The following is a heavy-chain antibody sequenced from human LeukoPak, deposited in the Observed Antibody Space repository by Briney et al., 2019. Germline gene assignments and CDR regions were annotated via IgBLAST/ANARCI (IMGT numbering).Heavy chain of an antibody. Sequence: GASVKVSCKASGGTFSSYAISWVRQAPGQGLEWMGRIIPILGIANYAQKFQGRVTITADKSTSTAYMELSSLRSEDTAVYYCARVGDYEDPEYFQHWGQGTLVTVSS. CDR2: IIPILGIA. V-gene: IGHV1-69*04. D-gene: IGHD4-17*01. CDR1: GGTFSSYA. J-gene: IGHJ1*01. CDR3: ARVGDYEDPEYFQH.